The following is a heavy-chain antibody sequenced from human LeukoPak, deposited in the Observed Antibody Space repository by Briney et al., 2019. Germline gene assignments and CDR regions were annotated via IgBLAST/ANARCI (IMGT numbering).Heavy chain of an antibody. CDR1: GFIFGNYA. D-gene: IGHD7-27*01. CDR2: ISSNGRNT. V-gene: IGHV3-64*02. J-gene: IGHJ4*02. CDR3: ARDPNWGSIDY. Sequence: GGSLRLSCAASGFIFGNYAMYWVRQAPGKGLEYVSAISSNGRNTYYGGSVKGRFAISRDNSKNTLFLQMGSLRPEDMAVYYCARDPNWGSIDYWGQGTLVTVSS.